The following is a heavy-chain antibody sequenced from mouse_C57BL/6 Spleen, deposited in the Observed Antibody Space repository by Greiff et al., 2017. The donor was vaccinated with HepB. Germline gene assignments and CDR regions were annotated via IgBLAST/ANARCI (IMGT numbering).Heavy chain of an antibody. Sequence: VQLQQSGAELVKPGASVKLSCKASGYTFTSYWMHWVKQRPGQGLEWIGMIHPNSGSTNYNEKFKSKATLTVDKSSSTAYMQLSSLTSEDSAVYYCASPNPNVTTRFAYWGQGTLVTVSA. CDR2: IHPNSGST. CDR1: GYTFTSYW. CDR3: ASPNPNVTTRFAY. J-gene: IGHJ3*01. D-gene: IGHD2-12*01. V-gene: IGHV1-64*01.